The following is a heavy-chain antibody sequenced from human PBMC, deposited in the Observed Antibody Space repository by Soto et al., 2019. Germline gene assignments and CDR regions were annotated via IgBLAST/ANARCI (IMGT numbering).Heavy chain of an antibody. CDR2: ISYDGSNK. CDR1: GFTFSSYA. D-gene: IGHD2-15*01. CDR3: ARSRPGRWAFDI. J-gene: IGHJ3*02. V-gene: IGHV3-30-3*01. Sequence: QVQLVESGGGVVQPGRSLRLSCAASGFTFSSYAMHWVRQAPGKGLEWVAVISYDGSNKYYADSVKGRFTISRDNSKNTLYLQMNSLRAEDTAVYYCARSRPGRWAFDIWGQGTMVTVSS.